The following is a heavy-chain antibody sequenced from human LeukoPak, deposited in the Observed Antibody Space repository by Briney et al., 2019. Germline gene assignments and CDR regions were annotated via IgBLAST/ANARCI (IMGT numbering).Heavy chain of an antibody. Sequence: SETLSLTCTVSGGSISSSSYYWGWIRQPPGKGLEWIGSIYYSGSTYYNPSLKSRVTISVDTSKNQFSLKLSSVTAADTAVYYCARPDRVCSSTSCPFDYWGQGTLVTVSS. CDR3: ARPDRVCSSTSCPFDY. J-gene: IGHJ4*02. CDR2: IYYSGST. CDR1: GGSISSSSYY. D-gene: IGHD2-2*01. V-gene: IGHV4-39*01.